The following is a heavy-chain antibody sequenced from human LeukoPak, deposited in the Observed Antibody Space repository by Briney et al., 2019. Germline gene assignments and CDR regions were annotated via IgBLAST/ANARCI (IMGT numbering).Heavy chain of an antibody. CDR3: ARDGYFDC. CDR2: ISAHNGNI. Sequence: ASVKVSCMASGYTFTSYGISWVRQAPGQGLEWMGWISAHNGNINYAQKLQGRVTMTKDTSTNTAYMELRSLTSDDTAVYYCARDGYFDCWGQGTLVTVSS. CDR1: GYTFTSYG. V-gene: IGHV1-18*01. J-gene: IGHJ4*02.